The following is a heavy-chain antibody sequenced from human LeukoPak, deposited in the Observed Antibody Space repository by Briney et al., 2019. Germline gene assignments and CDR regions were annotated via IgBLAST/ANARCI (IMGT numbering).Heavy chain of an antibody. V-gene: IGHV4-39*01. Sequence: PSETLSLTCTVSGVSITGDSYYWAWIRQPPGKELEWIGFLYHTGAVHYNPSLKRRVTISEDTPKNQFSLKLTSVTAADTAMYYCVRHGGFTPPDYWGQGNLVAVSS. J-gene: IGHJ4*02. D-gene: IGHD3-3*01. CDR3: VRHGGFTPPDY. CDR2: LYHTGAV. CDR1: GVSITGDSYY.